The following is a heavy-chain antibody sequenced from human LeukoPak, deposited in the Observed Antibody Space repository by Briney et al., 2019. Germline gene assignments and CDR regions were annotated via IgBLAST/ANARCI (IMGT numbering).Heavy chain of an antibody. D-gene: IGHD2-2*01. CDR2: ITGSGRDT. CDR1: GFTFSTYA. Sequence: GGSLRLSCAASGFTFSTYAMNWVRQAPGKRLEWVSSITGSGRDTYYAGSVKGRFTVSRDNSKNMLYLQMNSLRAEDTAVYYCARVLCSSTSCYSSPWFDPWGQGTLVTVSS. CDR3: ARVLCSSTSCYSSPWFDP. V-gene: IGHV3-23*01. J-gene: IGHJ5*02.